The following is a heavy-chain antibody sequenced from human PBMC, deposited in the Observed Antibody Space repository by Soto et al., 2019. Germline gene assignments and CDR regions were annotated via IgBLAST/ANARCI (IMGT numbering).Heavy chain of an antibody. CDR2: ISSSSSTI. V-gene: IGHV3-48*02. CDR3: ARDKVGYDLGTGDY. Sequence: EVQLVESGGGLVQPGGSLRLSCAASGFTFSSYSMNWVRQAPGKGLEWVSYISSSSSTIYYADSVKGRFTISRDNAKNSLYLQMNSLRDEDTAVYYCARDKVGYDLGTGDYWGQGTLVTVSS. J-gene: IGHJ4*02. CDR1: GFTFSSYS. D-gene: IGHD5-12*01.